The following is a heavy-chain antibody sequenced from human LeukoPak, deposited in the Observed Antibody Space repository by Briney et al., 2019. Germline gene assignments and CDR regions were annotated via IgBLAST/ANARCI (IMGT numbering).Heavy chain of an antibody. J-gene: IGHJ5*02. CDR3: ATASSNCSRTSCLLNWFDP. D-gene: IGHD2-2*01. CDR1: GGSFSGYY. Sequence: SETLSLTCAVYGGSFSGYYWSWIRQPPGKGLEWIGEINHSGSTNYNPSLKSRVTISVDTSKNQFSLKLSSVPAADTAVYYCATASSNCSRTSCLLNWFDPWGQGTLVTVSS. V-gene: IGHV4-34*01. CDR2: INHSGST.